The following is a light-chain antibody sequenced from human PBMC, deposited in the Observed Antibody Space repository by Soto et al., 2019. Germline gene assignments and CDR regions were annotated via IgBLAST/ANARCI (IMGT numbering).Light chain of an antibody. J-gene: IGKJ1*01. CDR3: QQYYSYPWT. V-gene: IGKV1-8*01. Sequence: AIRMTQSPSSLSASTGDRVTITCRAIQGISSYLEWYPQTRGKAPKVXIYAASPLQSGVQSRFSRSGAGTDFTLTISCLQSEDVDTAYCQQYYSYPWTFGQGTKVDIK. CDR1: QGISSY. CDR2: AAS.